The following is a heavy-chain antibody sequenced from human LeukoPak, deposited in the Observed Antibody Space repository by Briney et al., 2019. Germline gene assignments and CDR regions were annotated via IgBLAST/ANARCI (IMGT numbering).Heavy chain of an antibody. CDR1: GYTFTGYY. J-gene: IGHJ4*02. V-gene: IGHV1-2*02. D-gene: IGHD6-19*01. CDR2: INPNSGGT. Sequence: ASVKVSCEASGYTFTGYYMHWVRQAPGQGLEWMGWINPNSGGTKYAQKFQGRVTMTRDTSISTAYMELTRLRSDDTAVYYCARVPVAGTLDYWGQGTLVIVSS. CDR3: ARVPVAGTLDY.